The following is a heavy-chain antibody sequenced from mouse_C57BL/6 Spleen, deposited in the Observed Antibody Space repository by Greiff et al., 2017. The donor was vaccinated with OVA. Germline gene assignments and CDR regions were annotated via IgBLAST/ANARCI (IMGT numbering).Heavy chain of an antibody. V-gene: IGHV1-55*01. CDR2: IYPGSGST. J-gene: IGHJ4*01. Sequence: QVQLKESGAELVKPGASVKMSCKASGYTFTSYWITWVKQRPGQGLEWIGYIYPGSGSTNYNEKFKGKATLTVDTSSSTAYMQLSSLTSEDSAVYYCARGDYDDYYDMDYWGQGTSVTVSS. CDR1: GYTFTSYW. CDR3: ARGDYDDYYDMDY. D-gene: IGHD2-4*01.